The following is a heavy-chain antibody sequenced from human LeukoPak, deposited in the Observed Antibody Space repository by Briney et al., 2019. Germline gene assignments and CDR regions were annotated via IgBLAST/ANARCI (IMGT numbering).Heavy chain of an antibody. CDR1: GFTFSSYS. CDR2: IKQDGSEK. Sequence: GGSLRLSCAASGFTFSSYSMNWVRQAPGKGLEWVANIKQDGSEKYYVDSVKGRFTISRDNAKNSLYLQMNSLRAEDTAVYYCAREWELLDYWGQGTLVTVSS. CDR3: AREWELLDY. V-gene: IGHV3-7*01. J-gene: IGHJ4*02. D-gene: IGHD1-26*01.